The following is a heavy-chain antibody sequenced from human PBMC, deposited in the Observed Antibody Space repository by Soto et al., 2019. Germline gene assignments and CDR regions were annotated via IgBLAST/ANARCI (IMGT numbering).Heavy chain of an antibody. CDR2: IKSDGSIT. V-gene: IGHV3-74*01. D-gene: IGHD6-13*01. J-gene: IGHJ4*02. CDR1: GFTFSSYW. CDR3: ARSSSWNDY. Sequence: PGGSLRLSCAASGFTFSSYWMHWVRQAPEKGLVWVSHIKSDGSITNYADSVKGRFTISRDNAKNTLYLQMNSLRAEDTAVYYCARSSSWNDYWGQGTLVTVSS.